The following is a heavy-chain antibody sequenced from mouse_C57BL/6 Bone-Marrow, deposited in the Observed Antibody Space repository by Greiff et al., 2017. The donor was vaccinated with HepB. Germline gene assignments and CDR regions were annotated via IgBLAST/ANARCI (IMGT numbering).Heavy chain of an antibody. Sequence: VQVVESGPELVKPGASVKISCKASGYAFSSSWMNWVKQRPGKGLEWIGRIYPGDGDTNYNGKFKGKATLTADKSSSTAYMQLSSLTSEDSAVYFCASPHYYGSFDYWGQGTTLTVSS. CDR2: IYPGDGDT. V-gene: IGHV1-82*01. J-gene: IGHJ2*01. CDR1: GYAFSSSW. CDR3: ASPHYYGSFDY. D-gene: IGHD1-1*01.